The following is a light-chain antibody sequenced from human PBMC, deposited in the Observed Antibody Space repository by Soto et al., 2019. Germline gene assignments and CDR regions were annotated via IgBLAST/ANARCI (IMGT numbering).Light chain of an antibody. V-gene: IGKV3-20*01. J-gene: IGKJ5*01. CDR2: GAS. CDR1: RTVIRNN. CDR3: QQHGTSPIT. Sequence: ILLTWSSDSLCSPPVSSATLSCRSSRTVIRNNLAWHQQKPGQTPRLLVYGASNRATGIPARFSGSGSGTDFTLTISRLEPDDFAVYYCQQHGTSPITFGQGTRVEIK.